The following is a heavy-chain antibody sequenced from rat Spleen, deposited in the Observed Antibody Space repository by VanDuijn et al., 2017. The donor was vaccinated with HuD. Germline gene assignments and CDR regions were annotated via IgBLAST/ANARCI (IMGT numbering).Heavy chain of an antibody. CDR2: ISFDGSST. J-gene: IGHJ2*01. CDR3: ARPDYSRFDY. CDR1: GFIFSNYG. Sequence: EVQLVESGGGLVQPGRSLKLSCAASGFIFSNYGMAWVRQAPTKGLEWVTTISFDGSSTYYRDSVKGRFTISRDNAKSTLYLQMDSLRSEDTATYYCARPDYSRFDYWGQGVMVTVSS. V-gene: IGHV5-29*01. D-gene: IGHD1-2*01.